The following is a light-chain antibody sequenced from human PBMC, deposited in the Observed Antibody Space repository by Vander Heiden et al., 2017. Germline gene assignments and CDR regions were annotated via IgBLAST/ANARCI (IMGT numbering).Light chain of an antibody. V-gene: IGLV1-44*01. CDR3: AAGDDSRNGWV. J-gene: IGLJ3*02. CDR2: SNN. Sequence: QSVLTQPPSASGTPGQRVTISCSGSSSNIGSNTVNWYQQLPGTAPKLLIYSNNKRPSGVPDRFSGSKYGTSASLAISGLQAEDEADYYCAAGDDSRNGWVFGGGTKLTVL. CDR1: SSNIGSNT.